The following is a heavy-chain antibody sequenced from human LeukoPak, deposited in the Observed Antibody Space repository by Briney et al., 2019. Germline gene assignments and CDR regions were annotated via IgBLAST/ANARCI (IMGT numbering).Heavy chain of an antibody. J-gene: IGHJ5*02. CDR2: IYHSGST. D-gene: IGHD6-6*01. V-gene: IGHV4-38-2*02. CDR1: GYSISSGYY. CDR3: AAHSSSSRWFDP. Sequence: PSETLSLTCTVSGYSISSGYYWGWIRQPPGKGLEWIGSIYHSGSTYYNPSLKSRVTISVDTSKNQFSLKLSSVTAADTAVYYCAAHSSSSRWFDPWGQGTLVTVSS.